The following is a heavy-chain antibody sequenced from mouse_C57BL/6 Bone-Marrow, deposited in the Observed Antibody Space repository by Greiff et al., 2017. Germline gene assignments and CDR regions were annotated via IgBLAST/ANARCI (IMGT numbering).Heavy chain of an antibody. J-gene: IGHJ2*01. D-gene: IGHD1-1*01. Sequence: QVQLKESGAELAKPGASVKLSCKASGYTFTSYWMHWVKQRPGQGLEWIGYINPSSGYTKYNQKFKDKATLTADKSSSTAYMQLRSLTYEDSAVYYCAIYYYGSSGDYWGQGTTLTVSS. CDR2: INPSSGYT. CDR1: GYTFTSYW. V-gene: IGHV1-7*01. CDR3: AIYYYGSSGDY.